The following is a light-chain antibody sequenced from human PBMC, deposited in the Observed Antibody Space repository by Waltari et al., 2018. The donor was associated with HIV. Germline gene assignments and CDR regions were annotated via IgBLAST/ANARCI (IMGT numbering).Light chain of an antibody. V-gene: IGLV1-44*01. CDR3: ASWDDSLNGYV. Sequence: QSVLTQPPSASGTPGQRVTISCSGSSSNIGSNAVNWYQQLPGTAPKLLISSNNRPPSGVPDRFSGSKSGTSASLAISGLQSEDEADYYCASWDDSLNGYVFGTGTKVTVL. J-gene: IGLJ1*01. CDR1: SSNIGSNA. CDR2: SNN.